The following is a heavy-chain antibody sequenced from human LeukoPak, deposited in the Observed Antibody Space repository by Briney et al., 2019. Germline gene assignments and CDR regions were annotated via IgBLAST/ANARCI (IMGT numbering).Heavy chain of an antibody. J-gene: IGHJ4*02. CDR1: GGSISGSSHY. V-gene: IGHV4-39*01. Sequence: SETLSLTCSVSGGSISGSSHYWGWIRQPPGKGLEWIGSFYFGGSTYYNPSLKSRVTISVNTSKNQFSLEMSSVTAADTAVYFCARSRESVAGNFDYWGQGTLVIVSS. CDR3: ARSRESVAGNFDY. CDR2: FYFGGST. D-gene: IGHD6-19*01.